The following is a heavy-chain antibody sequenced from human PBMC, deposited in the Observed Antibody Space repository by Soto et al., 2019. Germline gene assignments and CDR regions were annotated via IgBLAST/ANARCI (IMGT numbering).Heavy chain of an antibody. CDR1: GYPLTAKY. D-gene: IGHD6-13*01. CDR3: EKGGSSWTEWFDP. J-gene: IGHJ5*02. CDR2: INPSSGGT. Sequence: QVQLVQSGAEVKKPGASVKVSCKASGYPLTAKYLHWVRQAPGQGLEWMGWINPSSGGTKEAQKFRGRVTMTRDTSISAAYMELSRLTSDDTAVYYCEKGGSSWTEWFDPWGQGTLVTVSS. V-gene: IGHV1-2*02.